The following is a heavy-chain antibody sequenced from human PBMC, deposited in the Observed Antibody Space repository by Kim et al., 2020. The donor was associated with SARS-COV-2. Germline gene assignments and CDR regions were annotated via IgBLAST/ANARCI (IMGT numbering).Heavy chain of an antibody. V-gene: IGHV3-66*01. J-gene: IGHJ1*01. Sequence: GGSLRLSCAASGFTVNSNNMHWVRQAPGKGLEWISLINWDGNTHDSETAMKGCFTISDNTTKTMYFLQISRLGAEETALYCGRDEPNRGGSTWG. CDR1: GFTVNSNN. CDR2: INWDGNT. CDR3: RDEPNRGGST. D-gene: IGHD2-15*01.